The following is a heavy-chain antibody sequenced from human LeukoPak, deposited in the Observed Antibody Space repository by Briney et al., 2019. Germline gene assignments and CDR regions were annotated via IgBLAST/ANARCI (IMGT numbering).Heavy chain of an antibody. CDR3: ARAMLIQRSVFDY. V-gene: IGHV1-69*05. CDR2: IIPIFGTA. D-gene: IGHD2-21*01. J-gene: IGHJ4*02. Sequence: SVKVSCKASGGTFSSYAISWVRQAPGQGLEWMGRIIPIFGTANYAPKFQGRVTITTDESTSTAYMELSSLRSEDTAVYYCARAMLIQRSVFDYWGQGTLVTVSS. CDR1: GGTFSSYA.